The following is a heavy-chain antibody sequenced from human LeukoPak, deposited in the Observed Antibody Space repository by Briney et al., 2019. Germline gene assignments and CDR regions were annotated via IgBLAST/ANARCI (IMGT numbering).Heavy chain of an antibody. D-gene: IGHD3-10*01. CDR3: ARGSGGGSGTYYYYYMDV. V-gene: IGHV3-48*01. J-gene: IGHJ6*03. CDR1: GFTFSSYS. CDR2: INSGSSTI. Sequence: GGSLTLPCAASGFTFSSYSMNWVRQAPGKGLEWVSYINSGSSTIYYADSVKGRFTISRDNAKNSLYLQMNSLRAEDTAMYYCARGSGGGSGTYYYYYMDVWGNGTTVTVSS.